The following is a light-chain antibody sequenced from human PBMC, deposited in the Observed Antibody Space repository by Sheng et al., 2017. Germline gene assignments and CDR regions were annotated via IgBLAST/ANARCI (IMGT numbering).Light chain of an antibody. CDR3: SSYTSTFSYV. CDR2: DVN. J-gene: IGLJ1*01. Sequence: QSALTQPASVSGSPGQSITISCTGTSSDIGGHNYVSWYQQHPGKAPKLMIYDVNNRPSGVSNRFSGSKSGNTASLTISGLQAEDEADFYCSSYTSTFSYVFGTGTTVTVL. CDR1: SSDIGGHNY. V-gene: IGLV2-14*01.